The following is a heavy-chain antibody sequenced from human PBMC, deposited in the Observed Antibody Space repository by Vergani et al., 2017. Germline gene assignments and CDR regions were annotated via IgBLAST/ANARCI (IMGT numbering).Heavy chain of an antibody. Sequence: EVQLVESGGGLVQPGGSLRLSCAASGFMFSNYWMDWVRQAPGKCLEWVANIKQDGSEQYYVDSVRGRFTISRDNAKNSLYLQMDILRAEDTAVYNGAMPSVPGYYDALDIWGQGTMVTVSS. CDR1: GFMFSNYW. CDR3: AMPSVPGYYDALDI. D-gene: IGHD4-17*01. J-gene: IGHJ3*02. V-gene: IGHV3-7*01. CDR2: IKQDGSEQ.